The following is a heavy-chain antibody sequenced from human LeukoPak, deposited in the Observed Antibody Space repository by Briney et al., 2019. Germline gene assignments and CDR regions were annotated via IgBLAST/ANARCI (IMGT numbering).Heavy chain of an antibody. J-gene: IGHJ4*02. V-gene: IGHV3-23*01. CDR1: GFTFSNYA. Sequence: GGSLRLSCSASGFTFSNYAMQWVRQAPGKGLEWVSAISGGATTTYYADSVKGRFTISRDNSKNTLYLQMNSLRAEDTAVYYCAKRTVVGYDILTGYSFDYWGQGTLVTVSS. CDR2: ISGGATTT. CDR3: AKRTVVGYDILTGYSFDY. D-gene: IGHD3-9*01.